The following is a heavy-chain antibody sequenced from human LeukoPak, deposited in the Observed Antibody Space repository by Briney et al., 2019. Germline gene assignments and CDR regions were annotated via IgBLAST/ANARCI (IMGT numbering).Heavy chain of an antibody. CDR3: ARDLNPFYFGMDV. CDR1: GITVSANY. Sequence: GGSLRLSCAASGITVSANYMSWVRQAPGKGLEWVSIIYSGGSTYYADSAKGRFTISRDNSKNTVFLQMNRLRGEDTAVYYCARDLNPFYFGMDVWGQGTWVTVSS. CDR2: IYSGGST. V-gene: IGHV3-53*01. J-gene: IGHJ6*02.